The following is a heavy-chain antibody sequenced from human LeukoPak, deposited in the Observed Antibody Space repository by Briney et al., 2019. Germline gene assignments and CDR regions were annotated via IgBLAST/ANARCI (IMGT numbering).Heavy chain of an antibody. V-gene: IGHV1-2*02. CDR1: GYTFTGYY. CDR3: ARGLRNYYDSSGCYPALTFDY. J-gene: IGHJ4*02. Sequence: ASVKVSCKASGYTFTGYYMHWVRQAPGQGLEWMGWINPNSGGTNYAQKFQGRVTMTRDTSISTAYMELSRLRSDDTAVYYCARGLRNYYDSSGCYPALTFDYWGQGTLVTVSS. CDR2: INPNSGGT. D-gene: IGHD3-22*01.